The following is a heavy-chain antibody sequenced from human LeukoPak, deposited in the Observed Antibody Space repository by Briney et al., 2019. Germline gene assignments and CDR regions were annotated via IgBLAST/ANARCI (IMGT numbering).Heavy chain of an antibody. J-gene: IGHJ4*02. CDR1: GFTFSSYG. D-gene: IGHD3-22*01. Sequence: GGSLRLSCAASGFTFSSYGMHWVRQAPGKGLEWVAVIWYDGSNKYYADSVKGRFTISRDNSKNTLYLQMNSLRAEDTAVYYCARDDSSGSCDYWGQGTLVTVSS. V-gene: IGHV3-33*01. CDR3: ARDDSSGSCDY. CDR2: IWYDGSNK.